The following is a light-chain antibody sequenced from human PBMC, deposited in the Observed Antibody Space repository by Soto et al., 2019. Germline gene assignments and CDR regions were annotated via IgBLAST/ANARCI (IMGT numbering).Light chain of an antibody. CDR1: QSVSSY. V-gene: IGKV3-11*01. Sequence: EIVLTQSPATLSLSPGERATLSCRASQSVSSYLAWYQQKPGQAPRLLIYDASNRATGIPARFSGGGSGTDFTLNISSLEHEDFAVYYCQQRFNWPRFTFGQGPKLEIK. J-gene: IGKJ2*01. CDR3: QQRFNWPRFT. CDR2: DAS.